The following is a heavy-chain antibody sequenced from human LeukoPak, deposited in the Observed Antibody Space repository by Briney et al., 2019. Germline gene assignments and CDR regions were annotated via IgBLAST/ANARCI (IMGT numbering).Heavy chain of an antibody. CDR3: ARGVHILILGSGSSPSPPEGY. CDR2: INSKSGGT. Sequence: ASVKVSCKASGYTFTGYYIQWVRQAPGQGLEWMGWINSKSGGTNFAQKFQGRVTMTRDTSSSTAYMELSRLRSDDTAVYYCARGVHILILGSGSSPSPPEGYWGQGTLVTVSS. V-gene: IGHV1-2*02. J-gene: IGHJ4*02. D-gene: IGHD3-10*01. CDR1: GYTFTGYY.